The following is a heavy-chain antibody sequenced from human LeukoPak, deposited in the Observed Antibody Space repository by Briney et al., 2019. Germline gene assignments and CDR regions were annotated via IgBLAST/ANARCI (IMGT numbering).Heavy chain of an antibody. V-gene: IGHV4-39*01. CDR3: ASRGYSSGWYDY. CDR1: GGSISSSSYY. CDR2: VYYSGST. J-gene: IGHJ4*02. D-gene: IGHD6-19*01. Sequence: SETLSLTCTVSGGSISSSSYYWGWIRHPPGKGLEWIGSVYYSGSTYYNPSLKSRVTISVDTSKNQFSLQRSSVTAADTAVYYGASRGYSSGWYDYWGQGTLVTVSS.